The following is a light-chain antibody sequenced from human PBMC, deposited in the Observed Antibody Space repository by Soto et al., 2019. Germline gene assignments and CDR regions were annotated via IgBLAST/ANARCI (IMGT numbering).Light chain of an antibody. Sequence: QSALTQPASVSGSPGQSITISCTGTSSDVGNYNLVSWYQQHPGKAPKLMISEVSKRPSGVSNRFFGSKSGNTASLTISGLQAEDEADYYCCSYAGSSTFVVFGGGTKLTVL. J-gene: IGLJ2*01. CDR1: SSDVGNYNL. CDR2: EVS. CDR3: CSYAGSSTFVV. V-gene: IGLV2-23*02.